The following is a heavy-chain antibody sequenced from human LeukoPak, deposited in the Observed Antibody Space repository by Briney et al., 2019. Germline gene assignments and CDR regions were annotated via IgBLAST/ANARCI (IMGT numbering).Heavy chain of an antibody. J-gene: IGHJ4*02. CDR1: GGTFSSYA. D-gene: IGHD6-19*01. CDR3: ARTLVGQWLVSPYFDY. Sequence: SVKVSCKASGGTFSSYAISWVRQAPGQGLEWMGGIIPIFGTANYAQKFQGRVTITADKSTSTAYMELSSLRSEDTAVYYCARTLVGQWLVSPYFDYWGQGTLVTVSS. V-gene: IGHV1-69*06. CDR2: IIPIFGTA.